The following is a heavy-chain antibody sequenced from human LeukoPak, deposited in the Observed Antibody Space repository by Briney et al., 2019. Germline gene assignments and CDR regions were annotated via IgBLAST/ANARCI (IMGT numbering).Heavy chain of an antibody. V-gene: IGHV1-18*01. CDR2: ISAYNGNT. CDR1: GYTFTSYG. D-gene: IGHD3-3*01. CDR3: ARSYDFWSGYLYYYYYGMDV. J-gene: IGHJ6*02. Sequence: ASVKVSCKASGYTFTSYGISWVRQAPGQGLEWMGWISAYNGNTNYAQKLQGRVTMTTDTSTSTAYMELRSLRSDDTAVYYCARSYDFWSGYLYYYYYGMDVWGQGTTVTVSS.